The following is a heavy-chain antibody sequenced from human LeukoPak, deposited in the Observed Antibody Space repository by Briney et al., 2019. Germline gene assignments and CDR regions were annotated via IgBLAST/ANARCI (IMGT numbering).Heavy chain of an antibody. CDR3: ARDNGVVHGVYYMDV. CDR2: IKQDGSEK. V-gene: IGHV3-7*01. CDR1: GFTFSNYW. J-gene: IGHJ6*03. Sequence: PGGSLRLSCAASGFTFSNYWMTWVRQAPGKGLEWVADIKQDGSEKLYVKSVRGRLTISRDNAKMSLFLQMNSLRAEDTAVYYCARDNGVVHGVYYMDVWGKGTTVTVSS. D-gene: IGHD3-3*01.